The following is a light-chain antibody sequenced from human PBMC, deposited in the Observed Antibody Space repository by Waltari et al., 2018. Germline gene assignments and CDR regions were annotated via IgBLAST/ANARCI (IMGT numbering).Light chain of an antibody. CDR3: SSYTRSTTVI. V-gene: IGLV2-14*03. J-gene: IGLJ2*01. Sequence: QSALSQPAFVSGPPGQSITISCTGTDSDLGAYYYVSWYQQHPGKAPKLLLYDVSDRPSGISDHFSGSKSGNTASLTISGLQAEDAADYYCSSYTRSTTVIFGGGTKLTVL. CDR1: DSDLGAYYY. CDR2: DVS.